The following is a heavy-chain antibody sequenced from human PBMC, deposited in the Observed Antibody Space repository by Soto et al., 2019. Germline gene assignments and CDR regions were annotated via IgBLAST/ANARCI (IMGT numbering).Heavy chain of an antibody. V-gene: IGHV1-18*01. CDR2: ISGSNGDT. CDR3: GRGGLAVSGSYDY. CDR1: GYTFINYG. D-gene: IGHD6-19*01. J-gene: IGHJ4*02. Sequence: VQLVQSGAEVKESGASVKVSCKASGYTFINYGVAWVRRAPGQGPEWMGWISGSNGDTKYAQNLQNRVSLTTDTSINTAYMELRSLRPDDTAIYFCGRGGLAVSGSYDYWGQGTLVTVSS.